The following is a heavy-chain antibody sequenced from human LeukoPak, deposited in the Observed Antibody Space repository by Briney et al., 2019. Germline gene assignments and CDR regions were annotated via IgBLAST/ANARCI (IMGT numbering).Heavy chain of an antibody. CDR1: GFTFSSYA. CDR2: ISGSGGST. V-gene: IGHV3-23*01. Sequence: GGSLRLSCAASGFTFSSYAMSWARQAPRKGLEWVSAISGSGGSTYYADSVKGRFTISRDNSKNTLYLQMNSLRAEDTAVYYCAKESYSSGWYAYFDYWGQGTLVTVSS. J-gene: IGHJ4*02. D-gene: IGHD6-19*01. CDR3: AKESYSSGWYAYFDY.